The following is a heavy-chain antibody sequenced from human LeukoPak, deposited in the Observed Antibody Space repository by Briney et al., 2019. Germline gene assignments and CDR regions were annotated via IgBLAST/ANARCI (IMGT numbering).Heavy chain of an antibody. Sequence: PSETLSLTCTVSGGSISSGGYYWSWIRQHPGKGLEWIGYIYYSGSTYYNPSLKSRVTISVDTSKNQFPLKLSSVTAADTAVYYCVRDQRQYDFWSGYPLNWFDPWGQGTLVTVSS. D-gene: IGHD3-3*01. CDR3: VRDQRQYDFWSGYPLNWFDP. CDR2: IYYSGST. CDR1: GGSISSGGYY. V-gene: IGHV4-31*03. J-gene: IGHJ5*02.